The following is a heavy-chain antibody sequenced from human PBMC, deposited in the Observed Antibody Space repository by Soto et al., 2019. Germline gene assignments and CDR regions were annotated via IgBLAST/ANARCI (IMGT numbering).Heavy chain of an antibody. CDR2: IWYDGSNK. D-gene: IGHD3-10*01. V-gene: IGHV3-33*01. CDR1: GFTFSSYG. CDR3: AREYGSGSYHGIWDY. Sequence: QVQLVESGGGVVQPGRSLRLSCAASGFTFSSYGMHWVRQAPGKGLEWVAVIWYDGSNKYYADSVKGRFTISRDNSKNTLYLQMNSLRAEDTAVYYCAREYGSGSYHGIWDYWGQGTLVTVSS. J-gene: IGHJ4*02.